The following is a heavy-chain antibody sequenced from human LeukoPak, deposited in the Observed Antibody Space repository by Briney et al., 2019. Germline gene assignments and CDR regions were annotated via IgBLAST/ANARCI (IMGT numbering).Heavy chain of an antibody. D-gene: IGHD3-16*02. CDR3: ARSMITFGGVIVGFDY. J-gene: IGHJ4*02. CDR2: IYSGGST. CDR1: GFTVSSNY. Sequence: PGGSLRLSCAVSGFTVSSNYMSWVRQAPGKGLEWVSVIYSGGSTYYADSVKGRLTISRDNSKNTLYLQMNSLRAEDTAVYYCARSMITFGGVIVGFDYWGQGTLVTVSS. V-gene: IGHV3-66*02.